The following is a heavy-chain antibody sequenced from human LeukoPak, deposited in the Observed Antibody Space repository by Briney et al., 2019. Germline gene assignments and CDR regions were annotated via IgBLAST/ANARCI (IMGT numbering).Heavy chain of an antibody. CDR3: ARVHSGGQD. D-gene: IGHD2-15*01. V-gene: IGHV1-8*01. CDR2: MNPNSGNT. Sequence: GASVKVSCKASGYTFSGYDIHWVRQATGQGLEWMGWMNPNSGNTAYAQNFRGRVTMTRDTSITTAYMELNSLRSEDTAVYYCARVHSGGQDWGQGTLVTVSS. J-gene: IGHJ4*02. CDR1: GYTFSGYD.